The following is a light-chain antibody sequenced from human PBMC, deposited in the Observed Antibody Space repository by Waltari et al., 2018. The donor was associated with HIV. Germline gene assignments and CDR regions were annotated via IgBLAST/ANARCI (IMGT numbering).Light chain of an antibody. Sequence: QSALTQPPSASGSPGQSVTISCTGTSSDVGGYNDVSWYQQHPGKAPKYIIYDVIKRPSGVPDRFSGSKSGNTASLTVSGLQAEDEADYYCSSYAGSNWVFGGGTKLTVL. V-gene: IGLV2-8*01. CDR2: DVI. CDR3: SSYAGSNWV. J-gene: IGLJ3*02. CDR1: SSDVGGYND.